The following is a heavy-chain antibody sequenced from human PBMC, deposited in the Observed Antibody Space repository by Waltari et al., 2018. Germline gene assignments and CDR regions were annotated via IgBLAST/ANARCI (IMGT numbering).Heavy chain of an antibody. D-gene: IGHD6-19*01. V-gene: IGHV4-39*07. CDR3: ARLVAGGPNRWFDP. Sequence: QLQLQESGPGLVKPSETLSLTCTVSGGSISSSSYYWGWLRQPPGKGLEWIGSIYYSGSTYYNPSLKSRVTISVDTSKNQFSLKLSSVTAADTAVYYCARLVAGGPNRWFDPWGQGTLVTVSS. CDR1: GGSISSSSYY. J-gene: IGHJ5*02. CDR2: IYYSGST.